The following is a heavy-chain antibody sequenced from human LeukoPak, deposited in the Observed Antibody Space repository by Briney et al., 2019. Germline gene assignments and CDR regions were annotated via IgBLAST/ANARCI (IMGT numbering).Heavy chain of an antibody. J-gene: IGHJ4*02. CDR1: GYTFTNYA. CDR3: ARGGYCSGSCSSAGLSH. V-gene: IGHV7-4-1*02. D-gene: IGHD2-15*01. Sequence: ASVKVSCKASGYTFTNYAMNWVRQAPGQGLEWMGWMNTNTGNPTYDQGFTGRFVFSLDTSVSTTYLQLSSLKAEDTAVYYCARGGYCSGSCSSAGLSHWGQGTLVTVSS. CDR2: MNTNTGNP.